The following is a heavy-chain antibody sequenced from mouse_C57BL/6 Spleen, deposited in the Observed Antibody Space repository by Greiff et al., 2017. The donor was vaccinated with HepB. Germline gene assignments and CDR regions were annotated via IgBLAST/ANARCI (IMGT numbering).Heavy chain of an antibody. V-gene: IGHV1-18*01. D-gene: IGHD1-1*01. Sequence: VQLQQSGPELVKPGASVKIPCKASGYTFTDYNMDWVKQSHGKSLEWIGDINPNNGGTIYNQKFKGKATLTVDKSSSTAYMELSSLTSEDTAVYYCARGVDYGSSFPFAYWGQGTLVTVSA. CDR3: ARGVDYGSSFPFAY. CDR1: GYTFTDYN. CDR2: INPNNGGT. J-gene: IGHJ3*01.